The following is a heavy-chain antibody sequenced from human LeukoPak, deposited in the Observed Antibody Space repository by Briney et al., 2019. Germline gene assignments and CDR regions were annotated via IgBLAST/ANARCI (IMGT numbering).Heavy chain of an antibody. CDR2: VKSDATAT. CDR1: GFTFSSHL. CDR3: VRKFATGD. Sequence: HSGGSLRLSCAASGFTFSSHLMHWVRQAQGTGLVWVSSVKSDATATNYADSVTGRFTISRDNAKNTLYLQMNSLRVEDTAVYYCVRKFATGDWGQGTLVTVSS. D-gene: IGHD1-14*01. J-gene: IGHJ4*02. V-gene: IGHV3-74*01.